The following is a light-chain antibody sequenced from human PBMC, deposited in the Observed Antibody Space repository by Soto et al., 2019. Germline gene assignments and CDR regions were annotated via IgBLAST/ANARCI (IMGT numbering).Light chain of an antibody. J-gene: IGKJ2*01. CDR1: QSVGRN. V-gene: IGKV3-15*01. CDR2: GTS. Sequence: EIVMTQSPVALSVSPGESAALSCRASQSVGRNFAWYQQRPGQAPRVLIYGTSTRATGVPARCSGRGSGTDFTLTISSLQSEDFAVYYCQQYNKWPYTLGQGTRREIK. CDR3: QQYNKWPYT.